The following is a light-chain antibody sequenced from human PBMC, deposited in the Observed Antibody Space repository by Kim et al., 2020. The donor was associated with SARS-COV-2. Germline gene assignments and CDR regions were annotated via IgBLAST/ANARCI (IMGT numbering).Light chain of an antibody. CDR1: QSVSSN. CDR3: QQYNNWPQT. CDR2: GAS. V-gene: IGKV3-15*01. Sequence: VSPGERATLSCRASQSVSSNLAWYQQKPGQAPRLLIYGASTRATGVPARFSGSGSGTEFTLTISSLQSEDFAIYYCQQYNNWPQTFGQRTKVDIK. J-gene: IGKJ1*01.